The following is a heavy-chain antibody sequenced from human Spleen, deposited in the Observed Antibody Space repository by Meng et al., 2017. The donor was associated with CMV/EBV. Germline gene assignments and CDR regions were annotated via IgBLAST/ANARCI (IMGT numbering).Heavy chain of an antibody. D-gene: IGHD5-18*01. CDR3: ARPRGYSYGPLDY. V-gene: IGHV1-46*01. Sequence: ASVKVSCKASGYTFTNYYMHWVRQAPGQGPEWVGIINPSGSSTSNAQKFQGRVTMTRDTSTSTVYMELSSLRSEDTAVYYCARPRGYSYGPLDYWGQGTLVTVSS. CDR1: GYTFTNYY. J-gene: IGHJ4*02. CDR2: INPSGSST.